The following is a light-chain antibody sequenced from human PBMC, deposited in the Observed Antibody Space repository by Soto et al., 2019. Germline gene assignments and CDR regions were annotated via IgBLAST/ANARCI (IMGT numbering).Light chain of an antibody. J-gene: IGLJ2*01. Sequence: QSALTQPASVSGSPGQSITISCTGTSSDVGGYSYVSWYQQHPGKAPKLMIYDVTNRPSGVSNRFSGSKSGNTASLTISGLQAADEADYYCSAYTSTSPVVFGGGTKLPVL. V-gene: IGLV2-14*01. CDR1: SSDVGGYSY. CDR2: DVT. CDR3: SAYTSTSPVV.